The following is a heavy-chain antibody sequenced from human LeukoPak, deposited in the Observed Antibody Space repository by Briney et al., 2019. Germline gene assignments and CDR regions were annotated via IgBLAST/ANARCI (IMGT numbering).Heavy chain of an antibody. Sequence: PGGSLRLSCAASGFTFSSYIMNWVRQAPGKGLEWVSYISSIGGTAHYADSVKGRFTISRDNAKNSVYLEMNSLTAEDTAVYYCARDSRLGNWRITMVRGRRGGFDYWGQGTLVTVSS. V-gene: IGHV3-48*03. J-gene: IGHJ4*02. CDR2: ISSIGGTA. CDR1: GFTFSSYI. D-gene: IGHD3-10*01. CDR3: ARDSRLGNWRITMVRGRRGGFDY.